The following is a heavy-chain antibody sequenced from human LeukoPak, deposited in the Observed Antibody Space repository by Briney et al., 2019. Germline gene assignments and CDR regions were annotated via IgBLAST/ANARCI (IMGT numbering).Heavy chain of an antibody. J-gene: IGHJ4*02. Sequence: PSETLSLTCAVYGGSFSGYYWSWIRQPPGKGLEWMGEINHSGSTNYNPSLKSRVTISVDTSKNQFSLKLSSVTAADTAVYYCARPSLYGDYNYWGQGTLVTVSS. CDR3: ARPSLYGDYNY. V-gene: IGHV4-34*01. CDR2: INHSGST. D-gene: IGHD4-17*01. CDR1: GGSFSGYY.